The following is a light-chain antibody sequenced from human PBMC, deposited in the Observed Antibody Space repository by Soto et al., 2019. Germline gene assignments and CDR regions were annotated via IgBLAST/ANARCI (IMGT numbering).Light chain of an antibody. CDR1: QSIRTW. CDR3: QEYKTWM. CDR2: QAS. Sequence: DIPMTQSPSTLSASIGDTVTITCRASQSIRTWLAWYQQKPGKAPNLLISQASSLESGVPSRFGASGSGTEFTLTISSLQPDDIATYYCQEYKTWMFGQGTKVEIK. J-gene: IGKJ1*01. V-gene: IGKV1-5*03.